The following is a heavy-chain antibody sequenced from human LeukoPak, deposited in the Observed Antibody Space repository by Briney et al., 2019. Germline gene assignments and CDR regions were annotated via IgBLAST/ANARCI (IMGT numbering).Heavy chain of an antibody. CDR3: ARVSSSWHEYYFDY. D-gene: IGHD6-13*01. CDR1: GYTFTGYY. V-gene: IGHV1-2*02. Sequence: ASVKVSCKASGYTFTGYYMHWVRQAPGQGLEWMGWINPNSGGTNYAQKFQGRVTMTRDTSISTAYMELSRLRSDDTAVYYCARVSSSWHEYYFDYWGQGTLVTVSS. CDR2: INPNSGGT. J-gene: IGHJ4*02.